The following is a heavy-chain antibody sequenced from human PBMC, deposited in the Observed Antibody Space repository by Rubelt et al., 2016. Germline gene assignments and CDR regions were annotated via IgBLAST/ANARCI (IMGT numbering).Heavy chain of an antibody. V-gene: IGHV3-30*02. CDR3: AKDPTAGYSSGWYGDN. Sequence: GGSLRLSCAASGFSFRSHGMNWVRPAPGRGTGWGAFILYDGRDKKFGDSVKGRFTISRDNKKNTQYLQINSLRAEDTAVYYCAKDPTAGYSSGWYGDNWGQGTLVTVSS. CDR2: ILYDGRDK. D-gene: IGHD6-19*01. CDR1: GFSFRSHG. J-gene: IGHJ4*02.